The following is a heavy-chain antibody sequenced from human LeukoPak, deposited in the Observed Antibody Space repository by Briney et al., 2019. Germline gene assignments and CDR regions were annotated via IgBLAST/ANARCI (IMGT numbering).Heavy chain of an antibody. CDR1: GFTFSDYY. V-gene: IGHV3-11*04. CDR2: ISSSGSTI. Sequence: GGSLRLSCAASGFTFSDYYMSWIRLAPGKGLEWVSYISSSGSTIYYADSVKGRFTISRDNAKNSLYLQMNSLRAEDTAVYYCARRSRLDAFDIWGQGTMVTVSS. J-gene: IGHJ3*02. CDR3: ARRSRLDAFDI.